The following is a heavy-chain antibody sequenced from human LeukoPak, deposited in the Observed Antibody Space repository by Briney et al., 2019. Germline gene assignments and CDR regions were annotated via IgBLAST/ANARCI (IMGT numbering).Heavy chain of an antibody. CDR1: GFTFSSYS. D-gene: IGHD3-16*01. Sequence: PGGSLRLSCAASGFTFSSYSMNWVRQAPGKGLEWVSYISTSSSTIYYADSVKGRFTISRDNAENSLYLQMNSLRVEDTAVYYCAREGYDYVWGSYQYYLDYWGQGTLVTVSS. J-gene: IGHJ4*02. CDR3: AREGYDYVWGSYQYYLDY. CDR2: ISTSSSTI. V-gene: IGHV3-48*04.